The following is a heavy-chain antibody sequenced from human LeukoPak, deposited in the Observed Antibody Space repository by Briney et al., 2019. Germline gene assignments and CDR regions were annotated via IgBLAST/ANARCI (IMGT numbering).Heavy chain of an antibody. D-gene: IGHD1-14*01. CDR1: GGSITNYY. CDR2: IYYSGST. CDR3: VRHFAPFRLGPHFDY. V-gene: IGHV4-59*08. Sequence: PSETLSLTCSVSGGSITNYYWSWIRQPPGRGLEWIGYIYYSGSTHYNPSLKSRVTISADTSRNQFSLNLTSMTAADTAVYNCVRHFAPFRLGPHFDYWGQGSLVTVSS. J-gene: IGHJ4*02.